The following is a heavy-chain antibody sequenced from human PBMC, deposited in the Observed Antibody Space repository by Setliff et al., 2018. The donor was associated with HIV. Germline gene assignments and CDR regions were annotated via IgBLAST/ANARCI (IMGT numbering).Heavy chain of an antibody. J-gene: IGHJ4*02. Sequence: SETLSLTCTVSGGSISFGCYYRSWIRQPAGKGLEWIGRMHTSGSTSYNPSLKSRVTISTDTSKNQFSLELTPVIAADTAVYYCAREECTSWPRVHYWGQGALVTVSS. D-gene: IGHD6-13*01. CDR1: GGSISFGCYY. CDR3: AREECTSWPRVHY. CDR2: MHTSGST. V-gene: IGHV4-61*02.